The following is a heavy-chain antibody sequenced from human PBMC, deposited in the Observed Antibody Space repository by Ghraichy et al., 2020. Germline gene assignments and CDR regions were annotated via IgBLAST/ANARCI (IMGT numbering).Heavy chain of an antibody. CDR3: ARDHQWAFDI. CDR1: GFTFSDYS. CDR2: IRNDAI. D-gene: IGHD1-26*01. J-gene: IGHJ3*02. V-gene: IGHV3-48*02. Sequence: GGSLRLSCAAFGFTFSDYSMNWVRRAPGKGLEWVSYIRNDAIFYADSVKGRFTISRDNDRNSVFLQMNSLRDEDAAVYYCARDHQWAFDIWGQGTKVTVSS.